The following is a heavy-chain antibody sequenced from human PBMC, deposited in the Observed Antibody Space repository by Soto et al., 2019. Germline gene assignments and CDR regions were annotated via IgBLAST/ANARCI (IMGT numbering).Heavy chain of an antibody. Sequence: GGSLRLSCAASGFTFDNYAMHWVRQAPGKGLEWVSGISWNSGSIGYADSVKGRFTISRDNAKNSLYLQMNSLRAEDTALYYCAKVYYSGRATWAFDSWGQGTLVTVSS. D-gene: IGHD2-15*01. V-gene: IGHV3-9*01. J-gene: IGHJ4*02. CDR3: AKVYYSGRATWAFDS. CDR2: ISWNSGSI. CDR1: GFTFDNYA.